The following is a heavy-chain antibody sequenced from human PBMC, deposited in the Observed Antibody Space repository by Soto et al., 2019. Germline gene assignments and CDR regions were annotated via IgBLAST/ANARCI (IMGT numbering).Heavy chain of an antibody. D-gene: IGHD6-13*01. CDR1: GGSISSYY. CDR2: IYYSGST. Sequence: QVQLQESGPGLVKPSETLSLTCTVSGGSISSYYWSWIRQPPGKGLEWFGYIYYSGSTNYNPSLMRRVTISVDTSKNQFSVKRRAVTAADTAVYYCARVSGIAAAGTGYYFDYWGQGTLDRVSS. CDR3: ARVSGIAAAGTGYYFDY. V-gene: IGHV4-59*01. J-gene: IGHJ4*02.